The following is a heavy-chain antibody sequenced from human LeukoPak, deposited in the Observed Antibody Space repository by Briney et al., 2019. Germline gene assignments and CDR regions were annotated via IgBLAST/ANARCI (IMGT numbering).Heavy chain of an antibody. CDR3: AKHLWRDLLWSGEGYYFGY. Sequence: GGSLRLSCAASGFTFNFTFSDYYMNWIRQAPGKGLEWVSYISSSGSAIYYADSVKGRFTISRDNSKNTLYLQMNSLRAEDTAVYYCAKHLWRDLLWSGEGYYFGYWGQGTLVTVSS. CDR1: GFTFNFTFSDYY. CDR2: ISSSGSAI. J-gene: IGHJ4*02. D-gene: IGHD3-10*01. V-gene: IGHV3-11*01.